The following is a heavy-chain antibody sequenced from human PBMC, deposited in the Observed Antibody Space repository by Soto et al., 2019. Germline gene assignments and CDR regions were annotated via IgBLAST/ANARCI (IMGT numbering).Heavy chain of an antibody. V-gene: IGHV4-38-2*02. CDR2: IYHGGKT. CDR1: GYSISSGYY. CDR3: ARDKRVTMIGGWFDP. D-gene: IGHD3-22*01. J-gene: IGHJ5*02. Sequence: SETLSLTCVVSGYSISSGYYWAWVRQPPGKELEWIGSIYHGGKTYYKPSLRSRVTVSVDTSKNQFSMKLISVTAADTAVYYCARDKRVTMIGGWFDPWGQGTLVTVSS.